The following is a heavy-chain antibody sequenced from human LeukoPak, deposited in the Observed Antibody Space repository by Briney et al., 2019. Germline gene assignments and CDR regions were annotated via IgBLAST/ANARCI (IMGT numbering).Heavy chain of an antibody. CDR1: GYTFTTYG. Sequence: AAVKDSCKASGYTFTTYGISGVRQAPGQRVEWVGWISPYSGNTNYAQRLKGRVTTTTDTSTRTAYMELRSLRSDDTALYYCAREGAAYYYMDVWGKGTTVTVSS. J-gene: IGHJ6*03. CDR2: ISPYSGNT. D-gene: IGHD3-16*01. V-gene: IGHV1-18*01. CDR3: AREGAAYYYMDV.